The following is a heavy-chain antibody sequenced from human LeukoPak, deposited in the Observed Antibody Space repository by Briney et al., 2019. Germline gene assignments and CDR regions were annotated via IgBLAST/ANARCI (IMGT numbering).Heavy chain of an antibody. D-gene: IGHD3-22*01. CDR2: FSGSGGST. V-gene: IGHV3-23*01. CDR1: GFTFSSYA. Sequence: PGGSLRLSCAAYGFTFSSYAMSWVRQAPGKGLEWVSAFSGSGGSTYYADSVKGRFTISRDNSKNTLYLQMNSLRAEDTAVYYCAQIAPPYDSSGEKFDYWGQGTLVTVSS. J-gene: IGHJ4*02. CDR3: AQIAPPYDSSGEKFDY.